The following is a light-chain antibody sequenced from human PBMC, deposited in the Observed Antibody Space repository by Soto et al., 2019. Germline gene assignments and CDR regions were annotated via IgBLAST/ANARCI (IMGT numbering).Light chain of an antibody. J-gene: IGLJ1*01. V-gene: IGLV2-11*01. Sequence: QSALTQPRSVSGSPGQSVTISYTGTSSDVGAYNYVSWYQQYPDKAPKLLIYDVNKRPSGVPDRFSGSKSGDTASLTISGLQAEDEADYYCSSYAGSYTLYVFGTGTKLTVL. CDR1: SSDVGAYNY. CDR3: SSYAGSYTLYV. CDR2: DVN.